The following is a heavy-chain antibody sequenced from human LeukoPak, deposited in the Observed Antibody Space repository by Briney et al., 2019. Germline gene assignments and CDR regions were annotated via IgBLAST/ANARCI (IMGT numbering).Heavy chain of an antibody. Sequence: GASVKVSCKASGYTFTGYYMHWVRQAPGQGLEWMGWINPNSGGTNYAQKFQGRVTMTRDTSISTAYMELSRLRSDDTAVYYCATPGGYYDSSGYYYWGQGTLVTVSS. CDR2: INPNSGGT. D-gene: IGHD3-22*01. CDR1: GYTFTGYY. J-gene: IGHJ4*02. CDR3: ATPGGYYDSSGYYY. V-gene: IGHV1-2*02.